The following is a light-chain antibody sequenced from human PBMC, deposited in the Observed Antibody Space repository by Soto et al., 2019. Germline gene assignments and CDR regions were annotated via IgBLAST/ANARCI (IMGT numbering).Light chain of an antibody. J-gene: IGKJ5*01. V-gene: IGKV3-20*01. CDR1: QGIGDT. CDR2: GSS. Sequence: ILLPQSPANRYVFPGEGATLSCRASQGIGDTLAWYQQKPGQAPRRLIFGSSSRATGIPDRLGGSGSGTVFTLTIKRLEPEYFALFYCQQYGSSITFGQGTRLEIK. CDR3: QQYGSSIT.